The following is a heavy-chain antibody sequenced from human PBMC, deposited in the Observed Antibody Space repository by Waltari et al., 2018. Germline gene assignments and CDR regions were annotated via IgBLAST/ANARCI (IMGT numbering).Heavy chain of an antibody. D-gene: IGHD3-16*01. J-gene: IGHJ1*01. V-gene: IGHV4-4*07. CDR2: VYTTGTT. Sequence: QVQLQESGPRLVEPWETLSLTCRISGVPISDYYWRWIRQPAGKGLEFIGRVYTTGTTDYNPSLRSRATVSVDKSKNHFSLSLTSVTAADTAIYYCARGYSDDGGEYFQHWGQGTLVSVSS. CDR3: ARGYSDDGGEYFQH. CDR1: GVPISDYY.